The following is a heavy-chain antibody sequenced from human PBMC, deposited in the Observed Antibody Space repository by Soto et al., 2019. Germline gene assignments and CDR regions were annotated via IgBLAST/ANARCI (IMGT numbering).Heavy chain of an antibody. CDR3: ARVGEYNYDSSGYDAFDI. J-gene: IGHJ3*02. Sequence: GGSLRLSCAASGFTFSSYWMSWVRQAPGKGLEWVANIKQDGSEKYYVDSVKGRFTISRDNAKNSLYLQMNSLRAEDTAVYYCARVGEYNYDSSGYDAFDIWGRGTMVTVSS. CDR1: GFTFSSYW. D-gene: IGHD3-22*01. CDR2: IKQDGSEK. V-gene: IGHV3-7*01.